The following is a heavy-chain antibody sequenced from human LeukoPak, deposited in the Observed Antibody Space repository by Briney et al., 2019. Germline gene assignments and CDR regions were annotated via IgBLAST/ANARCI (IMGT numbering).Heavy chain of an antibody. V-gene: IGHV3-66*01. Sequence: GGSLRLSCVASGFTVSSNYMSWVRQAPGKGLEWVSVIYSGGSTCYADSVKGRFTISRDNSKNTLYLQMNSLRAEDTAVYYCARAQYYYYMDVWGKGTTVTISS. CDR2: IYSGGST. CDR3: ARAQYYYYMDV. J-gene: IGHJ6*03. CDR1: GFTVSSNY.